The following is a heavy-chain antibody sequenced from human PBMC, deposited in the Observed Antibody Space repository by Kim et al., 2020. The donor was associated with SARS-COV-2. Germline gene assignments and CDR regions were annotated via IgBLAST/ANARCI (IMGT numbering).Heavy chain of an antibody. CDR2: ISSNGGST. D-gene: IGHD5-18*01. V-gene: IGHV3-64*01. J-gene: IGHJ6*02. Sequence: GGSLRLSCAASGFTFSSYAMHWVRQAPGKGLEYVSAISSNGGSTYYANSVKGRFTISRDNSKNTLYLQMGSLRAEDMAVYYCARGAGNSYGLSMDVWGQGTTVTVSS. CDR3: ARGAGNSYGLSMDV. CDR1: GFTFSSYA.